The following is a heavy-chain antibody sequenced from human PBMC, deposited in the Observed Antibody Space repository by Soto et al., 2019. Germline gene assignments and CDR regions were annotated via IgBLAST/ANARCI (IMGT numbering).Heavy chain of an antibody. CDR3: TKEHDYGYYGWFDP. CDR1: GFAFNSYA. Sequence: GGSLRLSCVASGFAFNSYAMTWVRQAPGKGLEWVSTITNSGGSTYYADSVKGRFTISRDNSKNTLYMQMTTLTAEDTATYYCTKEHDYGYYGWFDPWGQGTMVTV. V-gene: IGHV3-23*01. D-gene: IGHD4-17*01. J-gene: IGHJ5*02. CDR2: ITNSGGST.